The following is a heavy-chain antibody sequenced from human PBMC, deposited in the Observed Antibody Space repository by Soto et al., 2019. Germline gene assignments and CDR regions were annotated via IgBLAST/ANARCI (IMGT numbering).Heavy chain of an antibody. CDR3: AHTTTTWIQPWTAFHYGMGV. J-gene: IGHJ6*04. CDR2: IFWNDEK. V-gene: IGHV2-5*01. Sequence: QITLKESGPTLVEPTQTLTLTCTLSGISVSTGGVGVGWVRQPPGKALEWLALIFWNDEKRYSPSLKSRLTITKATPKNQVVLRVSNMDPADTATYYCAHTTTTWIQPWTAFHYGMGVWGNGTTVAVSS. CDR1: GISVSTGGVG. D-gene: IGHD5-18*01.